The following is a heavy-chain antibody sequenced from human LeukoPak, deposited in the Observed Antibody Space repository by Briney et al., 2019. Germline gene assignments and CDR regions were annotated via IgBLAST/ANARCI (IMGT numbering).Heavy chain of an antibody. V-gene: IGHV1-2*02. CDR1: GYTFTGYY. CDR2: INPNSGGT. J-gene: IGHJ6*02. CDR3: VRGPVLTYYSHYGMDV. D-gene: IGHD4/OR15-4a*01. Sequence: ASLKVSCKASGYTFTGYYIHWVRQAPGQGPEWMGWINPNSGGTNSAQKFQGRVTMTRDTSITTAYMELSSLTPDDTALYYCVRGPVLTYYSHYGMDVWGQGTTVIVSS.